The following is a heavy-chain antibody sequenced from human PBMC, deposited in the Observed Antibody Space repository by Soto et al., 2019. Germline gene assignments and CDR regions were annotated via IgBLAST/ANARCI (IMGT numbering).Heavy chain of an antibody. CDR2: IIPIFGTA. J-gene: IGHJ5*02. Sequence: SVKVSCKASGGTFSSYAISWVRQAPGQGLEWMGGIIPIFGTANYAQKFQGRVTITADESTSTAYMELSSLRSEDTAVYYCARGVVITRQGWFDPWGQGTLVTVSS. D-gene: IGHD3-22*01. CDR3: ARGVVITRQGWFDP. CDR1: GGTFSSYA. V-gene: IGHV1-69*13.